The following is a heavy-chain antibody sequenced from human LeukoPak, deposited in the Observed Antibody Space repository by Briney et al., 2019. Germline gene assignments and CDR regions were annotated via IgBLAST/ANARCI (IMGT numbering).Heavy chain of an antibody. J-gene: IGHJ3*02. CDR1: GFTFSSHW. CDR2: INYDGSSA. D-gene: IGHD6-19*01. Sequence: GGSLRLSCAASGFTFSSHWMHWVRKVPGKGLVWFSRINYDGSSAGYADSVKGRFTISRDNAKNTLFLQMNSLRAEDTAVYYCARVSSGWYRDTFDIWGQGTLVTVSS. V-gene: IGHV3-74*01. CDR3: ARVSSGWYRDTFDI.